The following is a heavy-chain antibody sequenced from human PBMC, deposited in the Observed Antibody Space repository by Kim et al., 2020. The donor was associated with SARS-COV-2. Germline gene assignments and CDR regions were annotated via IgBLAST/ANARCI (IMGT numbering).Heavy chain of an antibody. D-gene: IGHD3-22*01. V-gene: IGHV1-69*04. CDR1: GGTFSSYA. J-gene: IGHJ3*02. CDR2: IIPILGIA. CDR3: ARSAEYYYDSSGYLHEAFDI. Sequence: SVKVSCKASGGTFSSYAISWVRQAPGQGLEWMGRIIPILGIANYAQKFQGRVTITADKSTSTAYMELSSLRSEDTAVYYCARSAEYYYDSSGYLHEAFDIWGQGTMVTVSS.